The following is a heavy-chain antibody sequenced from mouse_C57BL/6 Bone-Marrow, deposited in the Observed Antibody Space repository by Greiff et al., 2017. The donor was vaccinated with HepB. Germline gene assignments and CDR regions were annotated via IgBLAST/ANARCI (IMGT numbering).Heavy chain of an antibody. CDR3: TTADYYGSSLYYYAMDY. CDR2: IDAEDGDT. V-gene: IGHV14-1*01. D-gene: IGHD1-1*01. J-gene: IGHJ4*01. Sequence: VQLKESGAELVRPGASVKLSCTASGFNIKDYYMHWVKQRPEQGLEWIGRIDAEDGDTEYAPKFQGKATMTADTSSNTADLQLSSLTSEDTAVYYCTTADYYGSSLYYYAMDYWGQGTSVTVSS. CDR1: GFNIKDYY.